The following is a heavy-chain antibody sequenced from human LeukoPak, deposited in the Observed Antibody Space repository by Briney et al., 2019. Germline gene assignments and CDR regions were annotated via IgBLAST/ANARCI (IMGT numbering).Heavy chain of an antibody. CDR1: GFNFKTYT. J-gene: IGHJ4*02. D-gene: IGHD3-22*01. CDR2: ISSSSLSI. Sequence: GGSLRLSCAASGFNFKTYTMNWVRQAPGKGLEWVSSISSSSLSIFHADSVKGRFTISRDNAKNSLYLQMSSLKPEDTAIYYCAREYYDSSGLDYWGQGTLVTVSS. CDR3: AREYYDSSGLDY. V-gene: IGHV3-21*01.